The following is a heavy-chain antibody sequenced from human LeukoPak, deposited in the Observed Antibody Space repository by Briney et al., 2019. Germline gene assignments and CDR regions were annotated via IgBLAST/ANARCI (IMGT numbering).Heavy chain of an antibody. J-gene: IGHJ4*02. CDR2: IIPIFGTA. V-gene: IGHV1-69*05. D-gene: IGHD4-23*01. Sequence: SVKVSCKASGGTFSSYAISWVRQAPGQGLEWMGGIIPIFGTANYAQKFQGRVTITTDESTSTAYMELSSLRSEDTAVYYCARISEASYGGNQYFDYWGQGTLVTVSS. CDR1: GGTFSSYA. CDR3: ARISEASYGGNQYFDY.